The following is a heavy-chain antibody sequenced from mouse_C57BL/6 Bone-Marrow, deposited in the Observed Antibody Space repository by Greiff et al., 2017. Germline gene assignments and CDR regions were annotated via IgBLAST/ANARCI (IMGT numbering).Heavy chain of an antibody. CDR3: ARDLLWSFDY. J-gene: IGHJ2*01. V-gene: IGHV3-6*01. D-gene: IGHD2-10*01. CDR2: ISYDGSN. Sequence: VQLKESGPGLVKPSQSLSLTCSVTGYSITSGYYWNWIRQFPGNKLEWMGYISYDGSNNYNPSLKNRISITRDTSKNQFFLKLNSVTTEDTATYYCARDLLWSFDYWGQGPTLTVSS. CDR1: GYSITSGYY.